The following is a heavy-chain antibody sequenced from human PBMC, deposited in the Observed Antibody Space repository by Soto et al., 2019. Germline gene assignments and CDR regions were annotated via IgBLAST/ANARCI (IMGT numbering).Heavy chain of an antibody. Sequence: GGSLRLSCAASGFTFSSYGMHWVRQAPGKGLEWVAVIWYDGSNKYYADSVKGRFTISRDNSKNTLYLQMNSLRAEDPAVYYCAREISYEGKGYFDYWGQGTLVTVSS. V-gene: IGHV3-33*01. CDR3: AREISYEGKGYFDY. J-gene: IGHJ4*02. CDR2: IWYDGSNK. CDR1: GFTFSSYG. D-gene: IGHD3-3*01.